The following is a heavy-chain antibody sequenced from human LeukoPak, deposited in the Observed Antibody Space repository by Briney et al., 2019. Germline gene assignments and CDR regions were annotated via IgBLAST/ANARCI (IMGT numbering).Heavy chain of an antibody. J-gene: IGHJ4*02. D-gene: IGHD3-22*01. Sequence: SETLSLTCTVSGGSISSSSYYWGWIRQPPGKGLEWIGEINHSGSTNYNPSLKSRVTISVDTSKNQFSLKLSSVTAADTAVYYCARSSIQEVITTAFFDYWGQGTLVTVSS. CDR3: ARSSIQEVITTAFFDY. V-gene: IGHV4-39*07. CDR2: INHSGST. CDR1: GGSISSSSYY.